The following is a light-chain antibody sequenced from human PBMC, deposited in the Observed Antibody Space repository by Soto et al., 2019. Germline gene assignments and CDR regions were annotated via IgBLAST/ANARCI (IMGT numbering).Light chain of an antibody. Sequence: QSALTQPRSVSGSPGQSVTISCTGTSSDVGSYNYVSWYQQHPGKAPKLMIYDVNKRPSGVPDRFSGSKSGNTASLTISGLQAEDEADYFCCSYADTYTLVFGGGTQLTVL. V-gene: IGLV2-11*01. CDR1: SSDVGSYNY. CDR3: CSYADTYTLV. CDR2: DVN. J-gene: IGLJ2*01.